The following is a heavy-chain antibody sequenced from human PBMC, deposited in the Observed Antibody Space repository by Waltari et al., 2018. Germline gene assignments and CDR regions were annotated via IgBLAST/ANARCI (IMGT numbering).Heavy chain of an antibody. CDR1: GFTFSSYS. J-gene: IGHJ3*02. CDR2: ISSSSSYI. V-gene: IGHV3-21*01. Sequence: EVQLVESGGGLVKPGGSLRLSCAASGFTFSSYSMNWVRQAPGTGLEWFSSISSSSSYIYYADSVKGRFTISRDNAKNSLYLQMNSLRAEDTAVYYCARAKVLRFLEQLVEVFAFDIWGQGTMVTVSS. D-gene: IGHD3-3*01. CDR3: ARAKVLRFLEQLVEVFAFDI.